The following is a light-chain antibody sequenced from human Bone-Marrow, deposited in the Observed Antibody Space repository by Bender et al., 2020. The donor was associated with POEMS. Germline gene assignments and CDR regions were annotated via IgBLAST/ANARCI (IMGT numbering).Light chain of an antibody. Sequence: QSALTQPAYVSGSPGQSITVSCTGTSTDVGAYNAVSWFQQHPGKVPQLIIYHVTYRPSGVSDRFSGSKSGHTASLTISGLQAEDEADYYCSSYTDGNSFVFGTGTKVTVL. CDR2: HVT. CDR3: SSYTDGNSFV. V-gene: IGLV2-14*01. CDR1: STDVGAYNA. J-gene: IGLJ1*01.